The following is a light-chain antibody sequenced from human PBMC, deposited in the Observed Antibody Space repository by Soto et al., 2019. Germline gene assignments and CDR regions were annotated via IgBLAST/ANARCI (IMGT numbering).Light chain of an antibody. V-gene: IGKV3-15*01. CDR3: QHYNIWPPVT. Sequence: EIVMTQSPATLSVSPGERAPLSCRARESVGSNLAWYQQKPGQSPRLLIQGASTRATDIPARISGSGSGTDFTLTITSLQPEDFATYYCQHYNIWPPVTFGQGTRLEIK. J-gene: IGKJ5*01. CDR2: GAS. CDR1: ESVGSN.